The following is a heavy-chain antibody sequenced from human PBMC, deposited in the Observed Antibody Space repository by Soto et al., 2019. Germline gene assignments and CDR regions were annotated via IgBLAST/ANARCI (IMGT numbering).Heavy chain of an antibody. J-gene: IGHJ5*02. CDR3: ARGGCSSLPAPITGHWFDP. D-gene: IGHD6-13*01. CDR1: SGSIISYY. CDR2: IYYSGST. Sequence: ASETLSLTCNVASGSIISYYWSWIRQHPGYGLEWIGYIYYSGSTNYNPSLKSRVTISVDTSKNQFSLKLSSVTAADTAVYYCARGGCSSLPAPITGHWFDPWGQGTLVTVS. V-gene: IGHV4-59*08.